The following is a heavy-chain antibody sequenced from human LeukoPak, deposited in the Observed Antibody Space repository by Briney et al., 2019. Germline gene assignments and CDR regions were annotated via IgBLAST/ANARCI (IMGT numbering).Heavy chain of an antibody. CDR3: AKLVGATTGIDY. CDR1: GYTFSSYG. Sequence: PGGSLRLSCAASGYTFSSYGMHWVRQAPGKGLEWVAVIWYDGSNKYYADSVKGRFTISRDNSKNTLYLQMNSLRAEDTAVYYCAKLVGATTGIDYWGEGTLVTVSS. D-gene: IGHD1-26*01. J-gene: IGHJ4*02. CDR2: IWYDGSNK. V-gene: IGHV3-33*06.